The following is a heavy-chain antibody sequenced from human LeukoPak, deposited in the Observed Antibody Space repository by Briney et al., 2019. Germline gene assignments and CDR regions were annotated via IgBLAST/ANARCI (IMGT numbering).Heavy chain of an antibody. J-gene: IGHJ4*02. D-gene: IGHD3-10*01. CDR1: GFTFSNAW. Sequence: GGSLRLSCAASGFTFSNAWMSWVRQAPGKGLEWVGRIKSKTDGGTTDYAAAVKGRFTISRDDSKNTLYLQMNSLKTEDTAVYYCTIQLLWFGELLDGDYWGQGTLVTVSS. CDR2: IKSKTDGGTT. CDR3: TIQLLWFGELLDGDY. V-gene: IGHV3-15*01.